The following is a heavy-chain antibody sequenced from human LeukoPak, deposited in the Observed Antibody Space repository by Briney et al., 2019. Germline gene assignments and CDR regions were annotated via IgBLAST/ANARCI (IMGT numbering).Heavy chain of an antibody. CDR2: FYYTGST. CDR1: GGSITISSYY. CDR3: ARSFRYNWFVP. J-gene: IGHJ5*02. V-gene: IGHV4-39*07. Sequence: SETLSLTCTVSGGSITISSYYWGWIRLPPGKGLEWLGGFYYTGSTYYNPSLKSRVTISIDTAKNQFSLRLGSVPAAHTAVYYCARSFRYNWFVPWGQGTLVTVSS. D-gene: IGHD3-10*01.